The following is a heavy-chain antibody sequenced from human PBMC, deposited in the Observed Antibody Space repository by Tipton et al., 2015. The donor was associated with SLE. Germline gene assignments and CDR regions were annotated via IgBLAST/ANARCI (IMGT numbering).Heavy chain of an antibody. CDR1: GGSFSGYY. CDR2: INQSGST. Sequence: TLSLTCAVYGGSFSGYYWSWIRQPPGKGLEWIGEINQSGSTNYNPSLKSRVTISVDTSKNQFSLKLSSVTAADTAVYYCASTRNLRFFARRGAFDIWGQGTMVTVSS. J-gene: IGHJ3*02. D-gene: IGHD3-3*01. V-gene: IGHV4-34*01. CDR3: ASTRNLRFFARRGAFDI.